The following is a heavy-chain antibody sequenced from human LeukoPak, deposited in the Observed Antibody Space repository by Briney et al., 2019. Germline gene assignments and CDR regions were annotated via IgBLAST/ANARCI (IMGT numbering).Heavy chain of an antibody. D-gene: IGHD3-10*01. V-gene: IGHV4-59*08. CDR1: GGSISSYY. J-gene: IGHJ4*02. Sequence: SETLSLTCTVSGGSISSYYWSWIRQPPGKGLEWIGYIYYSGSTNYNPSLKSRVTISVDTSKNQFSLKLSSVTAADTAVYYCARQLESYGSGSRFFDYWGQGTLVTVSS. CDR2: IYYSGST. CDR3: ARQLESYGSGSRFFDY.